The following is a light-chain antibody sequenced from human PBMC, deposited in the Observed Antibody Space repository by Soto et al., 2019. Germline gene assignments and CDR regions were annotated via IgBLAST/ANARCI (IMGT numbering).Light chain of an antibody. CDR3: LLSYSGARPL. J-gene: IGLJ2*01. CDR1: TGAVTSGHY. Sequence: QTVVTQEPSLTVSPGGTVTLTCGSSTGAVTSGHYPYWFQQKPGQAPRTLIYDTSNKHSWTPARFSGSLLGGKAALTLSGAQPEDEAEYYCLLSYSGARPLFGGGTTLTVL. V-gene: IGLV7-46*01. CDR2: DTS.